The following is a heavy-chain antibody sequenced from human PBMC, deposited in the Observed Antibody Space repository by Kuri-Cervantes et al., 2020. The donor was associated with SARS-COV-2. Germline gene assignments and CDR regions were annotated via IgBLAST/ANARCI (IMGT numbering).Heavy chain of an antibody. D-gene: IGHD7-27*01. Sequence: SETLSLTCTVSGGSISSYYWSWIRQPPGQGLEWLGYIYYSGSTKYNPSLESRVTISVDRSKNQFSLKLSSVTAADTAVYYCASLGFQDAFDIWGQGTMVTVSS. CDR3: ASLGFQDAFDI. V-gene: IGHV4-59*08. CDR1: GGSISSYY. J-gene: IGHJ3*02. CDR2: IYYSGST.